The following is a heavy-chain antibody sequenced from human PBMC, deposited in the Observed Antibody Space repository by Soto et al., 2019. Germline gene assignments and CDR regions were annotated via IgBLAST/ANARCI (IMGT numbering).Heavy chain of an antibody. CDR3: ARGSALDT. V-gene: IGHV1-46*01. Sequence: QVQLVQSGAEVKKPGASVKVSCKASGYTFSDHYLHWVRQAPGQGLEWMGIIHPTGGSTSYAQKFQDRVTMTRDTSTSTVYMELRSLRSDDTAMFYCARGSALDTWGQGTLVGVSS. CDR2: IHPTGGST. CDR1: GYTFSDHY. J-gene: IGHJ5*02.